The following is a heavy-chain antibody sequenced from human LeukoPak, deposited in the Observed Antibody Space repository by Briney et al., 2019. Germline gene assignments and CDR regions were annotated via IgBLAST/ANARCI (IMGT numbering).Heavy chain of an antibody. CDR2: IYYSGST. CDR1: GGSISSYY. D-gene: IGHD3-10*01. J-gene: IGHJ4*02. CDR3: ARDRPQYYYGSGSYPLDY. Sequence: PSETLSLTCTVSGGSISSYYWSWIRQPPGKGLEWIGYIYYSGSTNYNPPLKSRVTISVDASKNQYSLKLSSVTAADTAVYYCARDRPQYYYGSGSYPLDYWGQGTLVTVSS. V-gene: IGHV4-59*12.